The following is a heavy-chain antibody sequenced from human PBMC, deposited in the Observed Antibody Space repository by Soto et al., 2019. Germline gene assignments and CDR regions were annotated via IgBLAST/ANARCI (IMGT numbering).Heavy chain of an antibody. J-gene: IGHJ5*02. CDR2: MNSNRGTT. V-gene: IGHV1-8*01. D-gene: IGHD6-13*01. Sequence: QVQRVQSGAEVKKPGASVKVSCKASGYTFISYDINWVRQATGQGLEWMGWMNSNRGTTGYGQKFQGRVAMTRDTSTTTAYMELSDLRSEDTAVYYCARGGAAAGTDWFDAWGQGTPVTVSS. CDR3: ARGGAAAGTDWFDA. CDR1: GYTFISYD.